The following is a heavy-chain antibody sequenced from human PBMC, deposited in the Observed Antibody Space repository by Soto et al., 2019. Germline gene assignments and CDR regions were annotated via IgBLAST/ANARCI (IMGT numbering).Heavy chain of an antibody. J-gene: IGHJ4*02. CDR3: ARMRGLGEISPFFDH. V-gene: IGHV4-59*01. D-gene: IGHD3-16*02. Sequence: QVHLQESGPGLVKPSETLSLTCAVSSASLASDNWSWIRQPPGKGLEWIGYIYPNGRTNYKPSLRGRVAISIDKSKNQFSLRLVSVFAADAAVYFCARMRGLGEISPFFDHWGQGTLVTVSS. CDR1: SASLASDN. CDR2: IYPNGRT.